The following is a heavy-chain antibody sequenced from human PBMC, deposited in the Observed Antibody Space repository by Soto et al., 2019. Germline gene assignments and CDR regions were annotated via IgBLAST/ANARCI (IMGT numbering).Heavy chain of an antibody. J-gene: IGHJ4*02. D-gene: IGHD1-26*01. CDR2: ISSSSSYI. V-gene: IGHV3-21*01. Sequence: PGGSLRLSCAASGFTFSSYSMNWVRQAPGKGLEWVSFISSSSSYIHYADSVKGRFTISRDNAKNSLYLQMNSLRVEDTAVYYCARDSSGTYLSDYWGQGTLVTVSS. CDR1: GFTFSSYS. CDR3: ARDSSGTYLSDY.